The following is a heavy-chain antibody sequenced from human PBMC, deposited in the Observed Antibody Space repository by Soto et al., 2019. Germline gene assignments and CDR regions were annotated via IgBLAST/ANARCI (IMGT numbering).Heavy chain of an antibody. Sequence: PGESLKISCKGSGYSFTSYWIGWVRQMPGKGLEWMGIIYPGDSDTRYSPSFQGQVTISADKSISTAYLQWSSLKASDTAMYYCAGHGPSAGYSYGSYYYYYMDVWGKGTTVTVSS. CDR1: GYSFTSYW. CDR2: IYPGDSDT. D-gene: IGHD5-18*01. V-gene: IGHV5-51*01. J-gene: IGHJ6*03. CDR3: AGHGPSAGYSYGSYYYYYMDV.